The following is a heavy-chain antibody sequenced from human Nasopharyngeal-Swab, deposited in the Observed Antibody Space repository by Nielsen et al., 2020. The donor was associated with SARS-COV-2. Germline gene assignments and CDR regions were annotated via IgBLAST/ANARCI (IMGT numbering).Heavy chain of an antibody. CDR2: IYYSGST. J-gene: IGHJ4*02. CDR3: ARGGRGIFGVVTNFDY. V-gene: IGHV4-59*01. Sequence: WIRKPPGKGLEWIGYIYYSGSTNYNPSLMSRVTISVDTSKNQFSLKLSSVTAADTAVYYCARGGRGIFGVVTNFDYWGQGTLVTVSS. D-gene: IGHD3-3*01.